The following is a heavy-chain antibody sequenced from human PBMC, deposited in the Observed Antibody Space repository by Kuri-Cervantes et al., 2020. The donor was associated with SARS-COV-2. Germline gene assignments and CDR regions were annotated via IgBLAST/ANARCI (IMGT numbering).Heavy chain of an antibody. CDR1: GFTFSDYY. J-gene: IGHJ6*01. CDR2: IYSGGST. CDR3: ARDGSSPFCSSTSCYPYYYGMAV. Sequence: GESLKISCAASGFTFSDYYMNWVRQAPGKGLEWVSVIYSGGSTYYADSVKGRFTISRGNSKNTLYLQMNSLRAEDTAVYYCARDGSSPFCSSTSCYPYYYGMAVWGQGTTVTVSS. V-gene: IGHV3-66*01. D-gene: IGHD2-2*01.